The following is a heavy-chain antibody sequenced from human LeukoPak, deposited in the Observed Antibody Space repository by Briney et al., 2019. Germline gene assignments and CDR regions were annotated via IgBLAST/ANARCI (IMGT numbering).Heavy chain of an antibody. CDR2: LCSSGSTI. V-gene: IGHV3-11*01. CDR1: GFTFSEYY. D-gene: IGHD5-12*01. J-gene: IGHJ4*02. CDR3: ARDGYSGYDFLGSADY. Sequence: GGALRPSRAASGFTFSEYYMSWIRPAPGKGVEWVSYLCSSGSTIYYADSVKGRFTISRDNAKNSLYLQMNSLRAEDTAVYYCARDGYSGYDFLGSADYWGQGTLVTVSS.